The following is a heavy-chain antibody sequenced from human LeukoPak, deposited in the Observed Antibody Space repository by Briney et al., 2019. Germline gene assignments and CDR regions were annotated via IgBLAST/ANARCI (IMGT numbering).Heavy chain of an antibody. CDR2: ISAYNGNT. D-gene: IGHD3-3*01. CDR3: ARVFSQDFWSGYYPDYFDY. Sequence: ASVKVSCKASGYTFTSYGISWVRQAPGQGLEWMGWISAYNGNTNYAQKLQGRVTMTRDMSTSTVYMELSSLRSEDTAVYYCARVFSQDFWSGYYPDYFDYWGQGTLVTVSS. J-gene: IGHJ4*02. V-gene: IGHV1-18*01. CDR1: GYTFTSYG.